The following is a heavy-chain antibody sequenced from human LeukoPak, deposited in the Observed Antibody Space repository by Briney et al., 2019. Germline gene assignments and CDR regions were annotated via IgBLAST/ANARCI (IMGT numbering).Heavy chain of an antibody. Sequence: PSETLSLTCTVSGGSISSSSYYWGWIRQPPGKGLEWIGSIYYSGSTYYNPSLKSRVTISVDTSKNQFSLKLSSVTAADTAVYYCASGVGATLDAFDIWGQGTMVTVSS. D-gene: IGHD1-26*01. V-gene: IGHV4-39*07. CDR1: GGSISSSSYY. CDR2: IYYSGST. J-gene: IGHJ3*02. CDR3: ASGVGATLDAFDI.